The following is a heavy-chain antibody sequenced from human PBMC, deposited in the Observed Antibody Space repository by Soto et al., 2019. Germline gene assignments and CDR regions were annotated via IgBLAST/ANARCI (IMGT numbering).Heavy chain of an antibody. D-gene: IGHD6-13*01. V-gene: IGHV4-59*01. Sequence: SETLSLTCTVSGGSIISYYWIWIRQPPGKGLEWIGYIYYSGSTNYNPSLKSRVTISVDTSKNQFSLKLSSVTAADTAVYYCARDPKLYSSSWSNYYYYGMDVWGQGTTVTVSS. CDR2: IYYSGST. CDR3: ARDPKLYSSSWSNYYYYGMDV. J-gene: IGHJ6*02. CDR1: GGSIISYY.